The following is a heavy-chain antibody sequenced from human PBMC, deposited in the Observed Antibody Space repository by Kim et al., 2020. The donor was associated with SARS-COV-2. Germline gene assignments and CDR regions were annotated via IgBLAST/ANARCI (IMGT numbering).Heavy chain of an antibody. D-gene: IGHD1-26*01. J-gene: IGHJ4*02. Sequence: GGSLRLSCAASGFTFNTYGMHWFRQAPGKGLEWVAVISYDGSNKYYADSVKGRFTISRDNSKNTLYLQMNSLRIEDTAVYYCAKSFSRSYFGYDYWGQGPLVTVSS. V-gene: IGHV3-30*18. CDR3: AKSFSRSYFGYDY. CDR1: GFTFNTYG. CDR2: ISYDGSNK.